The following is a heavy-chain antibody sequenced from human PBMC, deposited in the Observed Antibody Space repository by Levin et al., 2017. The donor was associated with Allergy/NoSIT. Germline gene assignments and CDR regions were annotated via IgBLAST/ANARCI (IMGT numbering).Heavy chain of an antibody. V-gene: IGHV3-30-3*01. CDR2: ISYDGSNK. CDR3: ARDREKFVVVPAAIRYYCYGMDV. CDR1: GFTFSSYA. J-gene: IGHJ6*02. D-gene: IGHD2-2*02. Sequence: GGSLRLSCAASGFTFSSYAMHWVRQAPGKGLEWVAVISYDGSNKYYADSVKGRFTISRDNSKNTLYLQMNSLRAEDTAVYYCARDREKFVVVPAAIRYYCYGMDVWGQGTTVTVSS.